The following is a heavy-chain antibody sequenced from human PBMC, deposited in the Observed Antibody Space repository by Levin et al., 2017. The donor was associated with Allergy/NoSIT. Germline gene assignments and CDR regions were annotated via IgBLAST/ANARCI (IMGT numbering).Heavy chain of an antibody. Sequence: GGSLRLSCAASGFSLSTYAVYWVRQAPGKGLEWVAVMSYEGSNKYYAEAVKGRFTISKDNSRNTLFLQMNSLRSGDTGVYYCARDLGSGSDHWGQGTLVTVSS. D-gene: IGHD3-10*01. CDR3: ARDLGSGSDH. CDR2: MSYEGSNK. J-gene: IGHJ4*02. V-gene: IGHV3-30-3*01. CDR1: GFSLSTYA.